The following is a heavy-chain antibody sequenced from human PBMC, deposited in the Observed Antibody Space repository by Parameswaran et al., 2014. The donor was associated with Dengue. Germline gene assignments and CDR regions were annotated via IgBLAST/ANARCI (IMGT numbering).Heavy chain of an antibody. J-gene: IGHJ4*02. CDR2: INPNTGGT. Sequence: WVRQAPGQGLEWMGWINPNTGGTNYAQRFQGRVTMTRDTSISTAYLELSGLRSDDTAVYYCARDRYSGGWPRAVPGYWGQGTLVTVSS. CDR3: ARDRYSGGWPRAVPGY. V-gene: IGHV1-2*02. D-gene: IGHD6-19*01.